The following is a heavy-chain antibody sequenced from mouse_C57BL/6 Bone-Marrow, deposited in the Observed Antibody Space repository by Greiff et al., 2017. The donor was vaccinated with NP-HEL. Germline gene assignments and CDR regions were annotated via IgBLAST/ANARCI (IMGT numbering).Heavy chain of an antibody. V-gene: IGHV14-4*01. J-gene: IGHJ1*03. D-gene: IGHD1-1*01. CDR2: IDPENGDT. Sequence: EVQLQQSGAELVRPGASVKLSCTASGFNIKDDYMHLVKQRPEQGLEWIGWIDPENGDTEYASKFQGKATITADTSSNTAYLQLSSLTSEDTAVYYCTTNFYYYGSSYWYFDVWGTGTTVTVSS. CDR3: TTNFYYYGSSYWYFDV. CDR1: GFNIKDDY.